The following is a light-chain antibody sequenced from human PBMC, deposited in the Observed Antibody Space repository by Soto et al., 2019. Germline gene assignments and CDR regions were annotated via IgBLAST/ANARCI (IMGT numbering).Light chain of an antibody. J-gene: IGKJ1*01. CDR3: QNCHNYPWT. CDR1: QSISSW. Sequence: IHMTHAPATLSASVGDRVTITFLASQSISSWLAWYQQKPGKAPKLLIYKASSLESGVPSRFSGSGSGTEFTLTINSLQPDDFATYYCQNCHNYPWTFGQGTKVDIK. CDR2: KAS. V-gene: IGKV1-5*03.